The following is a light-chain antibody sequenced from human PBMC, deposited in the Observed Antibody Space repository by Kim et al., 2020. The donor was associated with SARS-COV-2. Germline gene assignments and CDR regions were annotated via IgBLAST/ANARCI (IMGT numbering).Light chain of an antibody. CDR1: QSVTGDY. V-gene: IGKV3-20*01. CDR2: SSS. CDR3: QYHGRANVSYS. J-gene: IGKJ2*03. Sequence: RATRSCMAAQSVTGDYVAWDQHQPGPAPRLLIHSSSTTATAIPNTFTVSGCGTDFTLTINRPEPEHVAAEYCQYHGRANVSYSFGQGTKLEI.